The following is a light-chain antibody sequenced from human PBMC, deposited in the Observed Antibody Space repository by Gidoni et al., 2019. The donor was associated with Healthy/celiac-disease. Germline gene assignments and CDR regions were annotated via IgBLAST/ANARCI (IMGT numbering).Light chain of an antibody. CDR3: QQSSNWLWT. CDR1: QRVSSY. CDR2: DAS. V-gene: IGKV3-11*01. Sequence: EIVLTQSPATLSLSPGERATLSCRASQRVSSYLAWYQQQPGQAPRLLIYDASNRATGIPARFSGSGSGTDFTLTISSLEPEDFAVYYWQQSSNWLWTFXQXTKVEIK. J-gene: IGKJ1*01.